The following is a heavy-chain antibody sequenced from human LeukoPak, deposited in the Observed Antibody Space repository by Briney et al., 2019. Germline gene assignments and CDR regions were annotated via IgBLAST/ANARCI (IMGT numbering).Heavy chain of an antibody. J-gene: IGHJ5*02. CDR1: GGSISSYY. Sequence: SETLSLTCTVSGGSISSYYWGWIRQPAGKGLEWIGRIYTSGSTNYNPSLKSRVTMSVDTSKNQFSLKLSSVTAADTAVYYCASSRGAPKGYNWFDPWGQGTLVTVSS. CDR3: ASSRGAPKGYNWFDP. D-gene: IGHD1-26*01. CDR2: IYTSGST. V-gene: IGHV4-4*07.